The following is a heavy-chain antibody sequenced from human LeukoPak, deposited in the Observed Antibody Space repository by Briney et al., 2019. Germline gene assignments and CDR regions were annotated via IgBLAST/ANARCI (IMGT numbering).Heavy chain of an antibody. Sequence: AGGSLRLSCTASGFAVSSYWMSWVRQAPGKGLEWVANIKQDGSEKYYVDSVKGRFTISRDNAKNSLYLQMNSLRAEDTAVYYCARGPLRAYSGSHFDYWGQGTLVTVSS. J-gene: IGHJ4*02. CDR1: GFAVSSYW. CDR2: IKQDGSEK. D-gene: IGHD1-26*01. V-gene: IGHV3-7*01. CDR3: ARGPLRAYSGSHFDY.